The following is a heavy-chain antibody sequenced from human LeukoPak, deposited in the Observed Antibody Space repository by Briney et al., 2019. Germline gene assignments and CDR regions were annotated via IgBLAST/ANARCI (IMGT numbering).Heavy chain of an antibody. CDR3: AVGAAYDYVWGSPFPFDY. CDR1: GLTFSSYG. CDR2: IRYDGSNK. Sequence: PGGSLRLSCAASGLTFSSYGMHWVRQAPGKGLEWVTFIRYDGSNKYYADSVKGRFTISRDNSKNTLYLQMNSLRAEDTAVYYCAVGAAYDYVWGSPFPFDYWGQGTLVTVSS. D-gene: IGHD3-16*01. V-gene: IGHV3-30*02. J-gene: IGHJ4*02.